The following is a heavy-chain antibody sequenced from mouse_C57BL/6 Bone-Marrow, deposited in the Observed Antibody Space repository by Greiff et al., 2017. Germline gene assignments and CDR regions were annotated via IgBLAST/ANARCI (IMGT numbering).Heavy chain of an antibody. CDR3: AREGGYYCFMDY. J-gene: IGHJ4*01. V-gene: IGHV1-53*01. D-gene: IGHD1-1*01. CDR1: GYTFTSYW. CDR2: INPSNGGP. Sequence: VQLQQPGTELVKPGASVKLSCKASGYTFTSYWMHWVKQRPGQGLEWIGNINPSNGGPNYNEKFKSKATLTVDKSSSPAYMQLSSLTSEDSAVYYCAREGGYYCFMDYWGQGTSVTVSS.